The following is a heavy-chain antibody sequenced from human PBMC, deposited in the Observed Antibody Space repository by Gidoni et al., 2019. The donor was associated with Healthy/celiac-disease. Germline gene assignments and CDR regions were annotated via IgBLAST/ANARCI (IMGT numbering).Heavy chain of an antibody. CDR1: GFTFDDYA. J-gene: IGHJ5*02. CDR3: AKDMGTTGYNWFDP. Sequence: EVQLVESGGGVVQPGGSLRLSCAASGFTFDDYAMHWVRQAPGKGLEWVSLISVDGGSTYYADSVKGRFTISRDNSKNSLYLQMNSLRTEDTALYYCAKDMGTTGYNWFDPWGQGTLVTVSS. V-gene: IGHV3-43*02. CDR2: ISVDGGST. D-gene: IGHD1-7*01.